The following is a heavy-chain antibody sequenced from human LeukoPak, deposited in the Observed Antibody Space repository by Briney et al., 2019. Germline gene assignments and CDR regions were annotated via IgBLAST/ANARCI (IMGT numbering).Heavy chain of an antibody. Sequence: GGSLRLSCAASGFTVSSNYMSWVRQAPGKGLEWVSVIYSGDSTYYADSVKGRFTISRDNSKNALYLQMNSLRAEDTAVYYCARVTYSGYDFDYWGQGTLVTVSS. CDR3: ARVTYSGYDFDY. CDR2: IYSGDST. J-gene: IGHJ4*02. CDR1: GFTVSSNY. V-gene: IGHV3-53*01. D-gene: IGHD5-12*01.